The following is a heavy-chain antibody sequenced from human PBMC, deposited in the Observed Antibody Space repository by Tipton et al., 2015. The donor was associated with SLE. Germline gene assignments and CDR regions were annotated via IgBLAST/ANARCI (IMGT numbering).Heavy chain of an antibody. V-gene: IGHV3-23*01. Sequence: SLRLSCAASEFTFSRYAMSWVRQAPGKGLEWVSVVSGSGGTTYYADSVKGRFTISRDNSKNTLYLQMNSLRAEDTAVYYCAKSRITSWERGALRYWGQGTLVTVSS. CDR3: AKSRITSWERGALRY. CDR1: EFTFSRYA. J-gene: IGHJ4*02. CDR2: VSGSGGTT. D-gene: IGHD2-2*01.